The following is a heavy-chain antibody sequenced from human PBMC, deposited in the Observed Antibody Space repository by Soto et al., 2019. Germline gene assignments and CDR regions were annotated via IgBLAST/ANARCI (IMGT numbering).Heavy chain of an antibody. Sequence: EVHLVESGGGLVQPGRSLRLSCAASGFTFDDYAMHWVRQVPGKGLEWVSSISWNSGNIVYADSVKGRFTISRDSANNSLYLQMNSLKTEDTALYYCAKGAVTSIFAYFDYWGQGTLVTFSS. D-gene: IGHD3-3*01. V-gene: IGHV3-9*01. CDR1: GFTFDDYA. J-gene: IGHJ4*02. CDR3: AKGAVTSIFAYFDY. CDR2: ISWNSGNI.